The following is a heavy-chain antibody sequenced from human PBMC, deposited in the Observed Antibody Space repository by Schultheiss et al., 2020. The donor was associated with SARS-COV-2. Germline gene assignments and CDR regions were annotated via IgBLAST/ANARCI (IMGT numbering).Heavy chain of an antibody. J-gene: IGHJ4*02. CDR2: ISGSGGST. D-gene: IGHD6-6*01. Sequence: GGSLRLSCAASGFTFSGSAMHWVRQAPGKGLEWVSAISGSGGSTYYADSVKGRFTISRDNSKNTLYLQMNSLKTEDTAVYYCTTARRDRRGRFDYWGQGTLVTVSS. CDR3: TTARRDRRGRFDY. V-gene: IGHV3-23*01. CDR1: GFTFSGSA.